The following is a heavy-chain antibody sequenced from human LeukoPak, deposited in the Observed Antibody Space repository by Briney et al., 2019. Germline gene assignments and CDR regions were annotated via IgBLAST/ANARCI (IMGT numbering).Heavy chain of an antibody. D-gene: IGHD1-7*01. J-gene: IGHJ5*01. Sequence: GGSLRLSCAASGFTFSGYWMHWVRQVPGKGLVWVSHIDRDGSGTTYADSVKGRFTISRDNVKNTLYLQMNSRRAEDTAIYYCARGVWRGGNWKYGRGWFDPWGQGTLVTVSS. CDR3: ARGVWRGGNWKYGRGWFDP. CDR1: GFTFSGYW. CDR2: IDRDGSGT. V-gene: IGHV3-74*03.